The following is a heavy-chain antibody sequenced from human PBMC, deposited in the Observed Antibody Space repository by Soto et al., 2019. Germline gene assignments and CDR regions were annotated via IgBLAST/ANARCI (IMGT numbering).Heavy chain of an antibody. CDR1: GYTFTSYY. CDR3: ARANYDSSGYYSYFDY. V-gene: IGHV1-46*01. CDR2: INPSGGST. Sequence: GASVKVSCKASGYTFTSYYMHWVRQAPGQGLEWMGIINPSGGSTSYAQKCQGRVTMTRDTSTSTVYMELSSLRSEDTAVYYCARANYDSSGYYSYFDYWGQGTLVTVSS. J-gene: IGHJ4*02. D-gene: IGHD3-22*01.